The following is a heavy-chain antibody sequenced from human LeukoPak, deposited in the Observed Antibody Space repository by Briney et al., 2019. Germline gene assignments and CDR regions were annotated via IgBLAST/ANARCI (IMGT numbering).Heavy chain of an antibody. V-gene: IGHV4-39*07. Sequence: SETLSLTCIVSGGSISSSSYYWGWIRQPPGKGLEWIGSIYYSGSTYYNPSLKSRVTISVDTSKNQFSLKLSSVTAADTAVYYCARTESDAFDIWGQGTMVTVSS. CDR1: GGSISSSSYY. D-gene: IGHD3-10*01. CDR3: ARTESDAFDI. CDR2: IYYSGST. J-gene: IGHJ3*02.